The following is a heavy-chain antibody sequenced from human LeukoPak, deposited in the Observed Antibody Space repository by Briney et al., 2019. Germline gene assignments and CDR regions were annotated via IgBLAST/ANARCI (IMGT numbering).Heavy chain of an antibody. CDR1: GLTFNRYG. CDR2: LSYDGSNK. V-gene: IGHV3-30*18. J-gene: IGHJ4*02. Sequence: GVSVGLSCAASGLTFNRYGVLCARHARGKGWVGGAVLSYDGSNKYYADSVKGRFTISRDNSKNALYLQMNSPRAEDTAVYYCAEDYTGTQDYWGQGTLVTVSS. CDR3: AEDYTGTQDY.